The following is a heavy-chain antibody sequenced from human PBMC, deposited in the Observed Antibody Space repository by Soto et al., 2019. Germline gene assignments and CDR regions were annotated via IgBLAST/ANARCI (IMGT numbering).Heavy chain of an antibody. CDR3: SRDSYSTY. J-gene: IGHJ4*02. V-gene: IGHV3-66*01. CDR2: IRGGGTT. D-gene: IGHD6-13*01. CDR1: GFTVSSNW. Sequence: GGSLRLSCAASGFTVSSNWMNWVRQAPGKGLEWVSIIRGGGTTYYADSVKGRFIISRDNSKNTLYLQMNSLRVEDTAVYYCSRDSYSTYWGQGTLVTVSS.